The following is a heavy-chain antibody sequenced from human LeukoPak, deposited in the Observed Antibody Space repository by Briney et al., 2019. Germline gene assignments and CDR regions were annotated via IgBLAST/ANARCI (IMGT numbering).Heavy chain of an antibody. Sequence: ASVKVSCKVSGYTLTELSMHWVRQAPGKGLAWMGGFDPEDGETIYAQKFQGRVTMTEDTSTDTAYMELSSLRSEDTAVYYCATGVGVAPRGYSSGYYYTHWGQGTLVTVSS. CDR3: ATGVGVAPRGYSSGYYYTH. V-gene: IGHV1-24*01. J-gene: IGHJ4*02. CDR2: FDPEDGET. CDR1: GYTLTELS. D-gene: IGHD3-22*01.